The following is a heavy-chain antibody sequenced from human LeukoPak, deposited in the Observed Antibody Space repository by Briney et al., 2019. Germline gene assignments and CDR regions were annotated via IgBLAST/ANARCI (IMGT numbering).Heavy chain of an antibody. V-gene: IGHV3-21*01. CDR2: ISSSSSYI. J-gene: IGHJ4*02. D-gene: IGHD3-9*01. CDR1: GFTFSSYS. Sequence: GGSLGLSCAASGFTFSSYSMNWVRQAPGKGLEWVSSISSSSSYIYYADSVKGRFTISRDNAKNSLYLQMDSLRAEDTAVYYCAREPRYFDWLRFFDYWGQGTLVTVSS. CDR3: AREPRYFDWLRFFDY.